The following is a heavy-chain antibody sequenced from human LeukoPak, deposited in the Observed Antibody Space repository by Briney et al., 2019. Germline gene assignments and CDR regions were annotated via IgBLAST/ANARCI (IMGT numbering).Heavy chain of an antibody. CDR2: ISTSGDTT. V-gene: IGHV3-23*01. J-gene: IGHJ4*02. Sequence: GGSLRLSCAVSGFIFSNYAMSWVRQAPGKGPEWVSGISTSGDTTHYADSVRGRFTISRDNANNTLHLQMHSLRAEDTALYYCAKTFRINSYEIYDYWGQGTLVTVSS. D-gene: IGHD3-16*01. CDR3: AKTFRINSYEIYDY. CDR1: GFIFSNYA.